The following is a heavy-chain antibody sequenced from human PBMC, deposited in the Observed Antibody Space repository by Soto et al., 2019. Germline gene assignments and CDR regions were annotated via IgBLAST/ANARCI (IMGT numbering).Heavy chain of an antibody. V-gene: IGHV1-69*13. Sequence: SVKVSCKASGGTFSSYAISWVRQAPGQGLEWMGGIIPIFGTANYAQKFQGRVTITADESTSTAYMELSSLRSEDTAVYYCARVRLGYCSGGSCYVQDYWGQGTLVTVSS. D-gene: IGHD2-15*01. CDR1: GGTFSSYA. CDR2: IIPIFGTA. CDR3: ARVRLGYCSGGSCYVQDY. J-gene: IGHJ4*02.